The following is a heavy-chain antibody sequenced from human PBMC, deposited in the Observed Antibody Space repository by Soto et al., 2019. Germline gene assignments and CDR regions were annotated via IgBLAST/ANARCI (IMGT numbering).Heavy chain of an antibody. CDR1: GYTLTELS. D-gene: IGHD6-19*01. V-gene: IGHV1-46*01. J-gene: IGHJ6*02. CDR3: ARDSLQWLVV. CDR2: INPSGGST. Sequence: ASVKVSCKASGYTLTELSMHWVRQAPGQGLEWMGIINPSGGSTSYAQKFQGRVTMTRDTSTSTVYMELSSLRSEDTAVYYCARDSLQWLVVWGQGTTVTVSS.